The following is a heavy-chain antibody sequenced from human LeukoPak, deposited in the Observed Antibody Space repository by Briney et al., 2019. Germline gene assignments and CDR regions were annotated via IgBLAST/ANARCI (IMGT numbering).Heavy chain of an antibody. Sequence: GGSLRLSCAASGFTFSSYAMSWVRQAPGKGVEWVSAISGSGGSTYYADSVKVRFTIYRDNSKNTLYLQMNSLRAEDTAVDYCAKERVYWCAELYHCWGQGTLVTVSS. CDR2: ISGSGGST. J-gene: IGHJ4*02. D-gene: IGHD2-8*02. V-gene: IGHV3-23*01. CDR1: GFTFSSYA. CDR3: AKERVYWCAELYHC.